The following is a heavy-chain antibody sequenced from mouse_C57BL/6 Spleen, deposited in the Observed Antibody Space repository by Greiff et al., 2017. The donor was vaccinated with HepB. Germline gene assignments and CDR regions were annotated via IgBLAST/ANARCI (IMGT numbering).Heavy chain of an antibody. CDR1: GFTFSDYY. V-gene: IGHV5-16*01. J-gene: IGHJ2*01. D-gene: IGHD4-1*01. Sequence: EVQWVESEGGLVQPGSSMKLSCTASGFTFSDYYMAWVRQVPEKGLEWVANINYDGSSTYYLDSLKSRFIISRDNAKNILYLQMSSLKSEDTATYYCARDAMGRGYFDYWGQGTTLTVSS. CDR2: INYDGSST. CDR3: ARDAMGRGYFDY.